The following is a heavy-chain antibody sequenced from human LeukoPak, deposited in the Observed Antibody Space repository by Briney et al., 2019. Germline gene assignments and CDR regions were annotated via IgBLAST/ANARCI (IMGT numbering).Heavy chain of an antibody. J-gene: IGHJ4*02. CDR2: ISSSSSTI. D-gene: IGHD3-10*01. CDR3: ARAGFTFSDYFGSFFDY. CDR1: GFTFSSYS. V-gene: IGHV3-48*01. Sequence: GGSLRLSCAASGFTFSSYSMNWVRQAPGKGPEWVSHISSSSSTIYYADSVKGRFTISRDNAKNSLYLQMDSLRAEDTAVYYCARAGFTFSDYFGSFFDYWGQGTLVTVSS.